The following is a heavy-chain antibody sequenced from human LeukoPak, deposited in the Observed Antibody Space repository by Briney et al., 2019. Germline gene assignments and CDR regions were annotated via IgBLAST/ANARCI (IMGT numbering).Heavy chain of an antibody. D-gene: IGHD2-2*01. J-gene: IGHJ5*01. CDR1: ESTFVNYA. Sequence: GGPLKSPVPPPESTFVNYAMTWSRKPQGKAWKGAQGISWNSGSIGYADSVKGRFTISRDNAKNSIYLQMNSLRAEDTAIYYCARIGHDLYQTFDSWGHGTLITVSS. CDR3: ARIGHDLYQTFDS. V-gene: IGHV3-9*01. CDR2: ISWNSGSI.